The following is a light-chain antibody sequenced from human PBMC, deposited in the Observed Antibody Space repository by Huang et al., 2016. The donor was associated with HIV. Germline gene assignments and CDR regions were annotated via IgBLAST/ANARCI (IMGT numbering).Light chain of an antibody. Sequence: IQMTQSPASLSASVGDRVTITCRASQVIRNDLGWYQQRLGKAPKLLVSATSHLQSGVPSRFSGSGSGTHFTLTISGLQSEDFATYYCLQTYSYPWTFGQGTKVEI. J-gene: IGKJ1*01. CDR3: LQTYSYPWT. CDR1: QVIRND. V-gene: IGKV1-6*01. CDR2: ATS.